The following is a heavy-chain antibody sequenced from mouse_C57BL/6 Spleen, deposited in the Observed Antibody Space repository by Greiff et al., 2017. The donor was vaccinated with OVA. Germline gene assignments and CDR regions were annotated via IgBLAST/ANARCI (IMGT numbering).Heavy chain of an antibody. CDR1: GYTFTSYW. Sequence: VQLQQPGAELVKPGASVKMSCKASGYTFTSYWITWVKQRPGQGLEWIGDIYPGSGSTNYNEKFKSKATLTVDTSSSTAYMQLSSLTSEDSAVYYCARQGRPGLLAMDYWGQGTSVTVSS. CDR2: IYPGSGST. D-gene: IGHD1-1*01. J-gene: IGHJ4*01. V-gene: IGHV1-55*01. CDR3: ARQGRPGLLAMDY.